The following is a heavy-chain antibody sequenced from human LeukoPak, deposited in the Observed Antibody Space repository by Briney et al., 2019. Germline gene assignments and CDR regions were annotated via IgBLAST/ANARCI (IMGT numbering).Heavy chain of an antibody. CDR3: GRMHRDGRGYFDF. D-gene: IGHD5-24*01. Sequence: SETLSLTCSVSGGSVSTTSYYWGWIRQPPGKGLEWIGSVSYGGTTYYNPDLKSRVAISADTSKNQFSLKLSSVTAADTAVYYCGRMHRDGRGYFDFWGQGTQVTVSS. CDR1: GGSVSTTSYY. J-gene: IGHJ4*02. V-gene: IGHV4-39*01. CDR2: VSYGGTT.